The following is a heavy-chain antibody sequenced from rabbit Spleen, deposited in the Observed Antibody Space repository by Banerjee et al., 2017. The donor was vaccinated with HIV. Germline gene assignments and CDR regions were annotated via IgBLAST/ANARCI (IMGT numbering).Heavy chain of an antibody. V-gene: IGHV1S45*01. CDR3: ARGSAAMTMVITGYYLSL. D-gene: IGHD2-1*01. J-gene: IGHJ3*01. Sequence: QEQLEESGGGLVKPGGTLTLTCTVSGFSFSSNWICWVRQAPGKGLEWIACIDTNDGDTDYANWPKGRFTISKTSSTTVTLQMTSLTAADTATYFCARGSAAMTMVITGYYLSLWGQGTLVTVS. CDR2: IDTNDGDT. CDR1: GFSFSSNW.